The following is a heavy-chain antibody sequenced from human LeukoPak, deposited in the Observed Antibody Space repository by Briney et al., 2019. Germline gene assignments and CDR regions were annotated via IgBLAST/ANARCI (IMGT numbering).Heavy chain of an antibody. CDR2: IRQDGSEK. J-gene: IGHJ6*03. D-gene: IGHD6-13*01. V-gene: IGHV3-7*01. CDR1: EFIFSTYW. CDR3: VRWCGRSSCPYYLDV. Sequence: GGSLRLSCAASEFIFSTYWMSWVRQAPGKGLEWVATIRQDGSEKHHVDPVRGRFTISRDNAKNSLYLLMNNLRVEDTAVYYCVRWCGRSSCPYYLDVWGKGTMVTVCS.